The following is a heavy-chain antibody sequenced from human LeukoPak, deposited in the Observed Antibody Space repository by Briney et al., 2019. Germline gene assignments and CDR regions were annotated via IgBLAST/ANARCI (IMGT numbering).Heavy chain of an antibody. Sequence: SETLSLTCTVFGGSISSSNYYWGWIRQPPGKGLEWVGNIYYRGSTYYNPSLESRVTISVDTSMTQFSLRLTSVTAADTAVYYCARAYYYGSGSYGLDYWGQGTLVTVSS. CDR1: GGSISSSNYY. J-gene: IGHJ4*02. V-gene: IGHV4-39*07. CDR2: IYYRGST. D-gene: IGHD3-10*01. CDR3: ARAYYYGSGSYGLDY.